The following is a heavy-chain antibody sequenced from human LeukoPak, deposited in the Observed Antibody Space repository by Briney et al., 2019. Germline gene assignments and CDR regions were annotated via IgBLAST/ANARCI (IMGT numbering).Heavy chain of an antibody. Sequence: GASVKVSCKASGYTFTSYGISWVRQAPGQGLEWMGWISAYNGNTNYAQKLQGRVTMTTDTSTSTAYMELRSLRSDDTAVYYCARSPFSGSYWGQNYYYYMDVWGKGTTVTISS. CDR3: ARSPFSGSYWGQNYYYYMDV. CDR2: ISAYNGNT. D-gene: IGHD3-10*01. J-gene: IGHJ6*03. V-gene: IGHV1-18*01. CDR1: GYTFTSYG.